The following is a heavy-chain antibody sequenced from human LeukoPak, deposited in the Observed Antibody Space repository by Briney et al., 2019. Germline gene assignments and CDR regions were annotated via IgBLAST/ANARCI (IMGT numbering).Heavy chain of an antibody. CDR1: GGTFSSYA. D-gene: IGHD2-8*01. J-gene: IGHJ5*02. V-gene: IGHV1-69*05. CDR3: TTGVTIGVSNWFDP. CDR2: IIPIFGTA. Sequence: SVKVSCKASGGTFSSYAISWVRQAPGQGLEWMGGIIPIFGTANYAQKFQGRVTITTDESTSTAYMELSSLRSEDTAVYYCTTGVTIGVSNWFDPWGQGTLVTVSS.